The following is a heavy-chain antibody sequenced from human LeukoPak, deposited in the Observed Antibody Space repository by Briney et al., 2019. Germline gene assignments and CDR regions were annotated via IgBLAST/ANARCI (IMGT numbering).Heavy chain of an antibody. V-gene: IGHV1-2*04. CDR3: ARDLGAIAVAGTGFDY. CDR2: INPNSGGT. Sequence: GASVKVSCKASGYTFTSYDINWVRQATGQGLEWMGWINPNSGGTNYAQKFQGWVTMTRDTSISTAYMELSRLRSDDTAVYYCARDLGAIAVAGTGFDYWGQGTLVTVSS. CDR1: GYTFTSYD. J-gene: IGHJ4*02. D-gene: IGHD6-19*01.